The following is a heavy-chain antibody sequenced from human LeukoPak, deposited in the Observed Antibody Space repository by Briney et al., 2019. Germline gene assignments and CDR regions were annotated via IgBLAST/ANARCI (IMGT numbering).Heavy chain of an antibody. Sequence: ASVKVFCKASGYTFTGYCMHWVRQAPGQGLEWMGRINPNSGGTNYAQKFQGRVTMTRDTSISTAYMELSRLRSDDTAVYYCARGTMVVDPNFDYWGQGTLVTVSS. CDR1: GYTFTGYC. CDR2: INPNSGGT. J-gene: IGHJ4*02. D-gene: IGHD4-23*01. V-gene: IGHV1-2*06. CDR3: ARGTMVVDPNFDY.